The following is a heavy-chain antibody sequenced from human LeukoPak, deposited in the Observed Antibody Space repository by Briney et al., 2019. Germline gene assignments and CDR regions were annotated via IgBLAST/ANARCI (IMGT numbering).Heavy chain of an antibody. D-gene: IGHD3-16*01. CDR3: ATVHASMIRDAFDI. CDR2: FDPEDGET. CDR1: GYTLTELS. J-gene: IGHJ3*02. V-gene: IGHV1-24*01. Sequence: GASVKVSCKVSGYTLTELSMHWVRQAPGKGLEWMGGFDPEDGETIYAQKFQGRVTMTEDTSTDTAYMELSSLWSEDTAVYYCATVHASMIRDAFDIWGQGTMVTVSS.